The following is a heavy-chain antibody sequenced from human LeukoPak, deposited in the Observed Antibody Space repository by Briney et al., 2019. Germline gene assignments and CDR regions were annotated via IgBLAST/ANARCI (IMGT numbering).Heavy chain of an antibody. CDR3: ARDRAAAGLNNWFDP. Sequence: PGGSLRLSCAASGVTFRSDTLNWVRQAPGKGLEWVSSISSGSTYMYYADSVKGRFTISRDNAKNSLYLQMNSLRAEDTAVYYCARDRAAAGLNNWFDPWGQGTRVTVSS. J-gene: IGHJ5*02. V-gene: IGHV3-21*04. D-gene: IGHD6-13*01. CDR1: GVTFRSDT. CDR2: ISSGSTYM.